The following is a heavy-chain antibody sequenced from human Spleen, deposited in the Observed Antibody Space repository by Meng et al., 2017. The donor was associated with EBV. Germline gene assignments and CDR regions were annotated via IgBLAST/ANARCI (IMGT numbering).Heavy chain of an antibody. V-gene: IGHV1-69*01. Sequence: QVQLVQSGAEVKKPGYPVQVSCQVSVGPFRTYSIRWVRQAPGQGLECMGRITPAFGTPNYAQKFQGRLTITADESTSTVYMELNSLRSDDTAVYFCARSAFPGGIFFGSEYWFDPWGQGTLGTVSS. J-gene: IGHJ5*02. CDR3: ARSAFPGGIFFGSEYWFDP. D-gene: IGHD3-9*01. CDR1: VGPFRTYS. CDR2: ITPAFGTP.